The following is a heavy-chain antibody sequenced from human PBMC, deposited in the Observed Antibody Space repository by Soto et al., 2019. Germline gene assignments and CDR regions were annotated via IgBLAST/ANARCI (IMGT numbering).Heavy chain of an antibody. V-gene: IGHV3-74*01. Sequence: EMQLVESGGGLGQPGGSLRLSCAASEFSISTFWMHWVRQAPGKGLVWVSRINGDETITEYADFVKGRFTVSRDNAKNTVYLQMNSLRAEDTALYYCARGYDFWSGYYRPHGKDLWGQGTAVTVSS. CDR3: ARGYDFWSGYYRPHGKDL. CDR2: INGDETIT. D-gene: IGHD3-3*01. J-gene: IGHJ6*02. CDR1: EFSISTFW.